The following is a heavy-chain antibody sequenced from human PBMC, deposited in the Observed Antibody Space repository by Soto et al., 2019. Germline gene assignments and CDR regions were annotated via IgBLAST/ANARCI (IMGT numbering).Heavy chain of an antibody. J-gene: IGHJ4*02. CDR2: INAGNGNT. Sequence: ASVKVSCKASGYTFTSYAMYWVRQAPGQRLEWMGWINAGNGNTKYSQKFQGRVTITRDTSATTAYMELSSLRSEDTAVYYCARDMGFGLSDYWGQGPLVTVSS. CDR1: GYTFTSYA. CDR3: ARDMGFGLSDY. D-gene: IGHD3-10*01. V-gene: IGHV1-3*01.